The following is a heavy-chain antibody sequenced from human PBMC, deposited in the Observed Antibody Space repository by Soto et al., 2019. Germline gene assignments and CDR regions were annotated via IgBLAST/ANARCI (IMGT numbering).Heavy chain of an antibody. J-gene: IGHJ5*02. D-gene: IGHD1-26*01. CDR3: ARHPEIVGSDNWFDP. CDR2: MYSSGTT. Sequence: SETLSLTCTVSGGSISSYSYYWGWIPQPPGKSLQWIGSMYSSGTTYYNPSLKSRVTISVDTSKNQFSLKLSSVAAADTAIYYCARHPEIVGSDNWFDPWGQGTQVT. CDR1: GGSISSYSYY. V-gene: IGHV4-39*01.